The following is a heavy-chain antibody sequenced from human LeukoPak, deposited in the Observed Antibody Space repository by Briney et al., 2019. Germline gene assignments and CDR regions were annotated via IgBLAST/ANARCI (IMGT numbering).Heavy chain of an antibody. J-gene: IGHJ5*02. V-gene: IGHV1-18*04. Sequence: ASVKVSCKASGYTFTSYGISWVRQAPGQGLEWMGWISAYNGRTNYAQSLQGRVTMTTDTSTSTAYMELRSLRFDDTAVYYCARDPLNYDTLTGSYTGRVDPWGQGTLVTVSS. D-gene: IGHD3-9*01. CDR3: ARDPLNYDTLTGSYTGRVDP. CDR1: GYTFTSYG. CDR2: ISAYNGRT.